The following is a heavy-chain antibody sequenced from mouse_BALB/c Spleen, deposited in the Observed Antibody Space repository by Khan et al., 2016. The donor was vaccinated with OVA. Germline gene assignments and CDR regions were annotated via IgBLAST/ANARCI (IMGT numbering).Heavy chain of an antibody. V-gene: IGHV14-1*02. J-gene: IGHJ3*01. CDR2: IDPENGKT. CDR1: GFNIENYY. D-gene: IGHD2-3*01. CDR3: ARDGYSPWFAY. Sequence: EVQLQQSGAELVRPGALVKLSCKASGFNIENYYMHWVKQRPEQGLEWIGWIDPENGKTIYDPKFQGKARIMADTSSNTAYLQLSSLTSEDTAVYYCARDGYSPWFAYWGQGTLVTVSA.